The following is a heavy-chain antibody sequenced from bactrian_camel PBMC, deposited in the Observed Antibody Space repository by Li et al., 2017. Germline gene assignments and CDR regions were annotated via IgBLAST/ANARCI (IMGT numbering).Heavy chain of an antibody. CDR3: ATAGRVSYSDYDVLLTRTDFAY. CDR1: GYSTIVNC. V-gene: IGHV3S53*01. Sequence: HVQLVESGGGSAQTGGSLRLSCAASGYSTIVNCMVWYRGTREEEREGVIVVDSVDLTVYADSVKDRFTISLDRRKITLHLQMSSLKLEDTAVYYCATAGRVSYSDYDVLLTRTDFAYWGRGTQVTVS. D-gene: IGHD4*01. CDR2: VDSVDLT. J-gene: IGHJ6*01.